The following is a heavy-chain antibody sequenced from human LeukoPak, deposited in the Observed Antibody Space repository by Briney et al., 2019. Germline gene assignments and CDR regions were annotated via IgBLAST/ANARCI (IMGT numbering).Heavy chain of an antibody. CDR1: GYTFTSYG. CDR3: ARDRTQLGAFDI. Sequence: ASVKVSCKASGYTFTSYGISWVRQAPGQGLEWMGWISAYNGNTNYAQKLQGRVTMTTDTSTSTASMELRSLRSADTAVYYCARDRTQLGAFDIWGQGTMVTVSS. J-gene: IGHJ3*02. CDR2: ISAYNGNT. D-gene: IGHD2-2*01. V-gene: IGHV1-18*01.